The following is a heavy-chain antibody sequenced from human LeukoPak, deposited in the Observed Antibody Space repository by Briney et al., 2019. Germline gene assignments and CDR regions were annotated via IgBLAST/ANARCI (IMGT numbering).Heavy chain of an antibody. CDR2: INTDGRTT. V-gene: IGHV3-74*01. CDR1: GFTFSSYW. J-gene: IGHJ4*02. CDR3: ARDNAYMFDY. D-gene: IGHD2-2*01. Sequence: GGSLRLSCAASGFTFSSYWMSWVRQAPGQGLVWVSHINTDGRTTTYADSVKGRFTVSRDNAKNTLYLEMNRLRAEDTAVYYCARDNAYMFDYWGQGTQVTVSS.